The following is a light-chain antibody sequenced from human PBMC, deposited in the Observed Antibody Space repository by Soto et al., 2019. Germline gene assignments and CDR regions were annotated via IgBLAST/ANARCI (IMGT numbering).Light chain of an antibody. CDR2: GNS. CDR3: QSYDSSLSGWV. CDR1: SSNIGAGYD. Sequence: QSVLTQPPSVSGAPGQRVTISCTGSSSNIGAGYDVHWYQQLPGTAPKLLIYGNSNRPSGVPDRFSGSKSGTSASLDITGHLAEDVAVYYCQSYDSSLSGWVFGGGTKLTVL. V-gene: IGLV1-40*01. J-gene: IGLJ3*02.